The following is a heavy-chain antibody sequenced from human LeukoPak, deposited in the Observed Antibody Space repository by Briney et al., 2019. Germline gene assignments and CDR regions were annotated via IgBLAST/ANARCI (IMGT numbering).Heavy chain of an antibody. J-gene: IGHJ6*03. D-gene: IGHD1-14*01. CDR1: RFTFSSYS. CDR2: ISGSGGST. Sequence: PGGSLRLSCAASRFTFSSYSMNWVRQAPGKGLEWVSAISGSGGSTYYADSVKGRFTISRDNSKNTLYLQMNSLRAEDTAVYYCARPYNSNVYYYYYMDVWGKGTTVT. CDR3: ARPYNSNVYYYYYMDV. V-gene: IGHV3-23*01.